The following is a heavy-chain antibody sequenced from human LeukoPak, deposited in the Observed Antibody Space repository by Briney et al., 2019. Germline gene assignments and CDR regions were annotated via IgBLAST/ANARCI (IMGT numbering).Heavy chain of an antibody. CDR2: ISAYNGNT. CDR3: ARVAFVGGIFDY. J-gene: IGHJ4*02. CDR1: GYTFTSYG. V-gene: IGHV1-18*01. D-gene: IGHD3-16*01. Sequence: ASVKVSCKASGYTFTSYGIGWVRQAPGQGLEWMGWISAYNGNTNYAQKLQGRVTMTTDTSTSTAYMELRSLRSDDTAVYYCARVAFVGGIFDYWGQGTLVTVSS.